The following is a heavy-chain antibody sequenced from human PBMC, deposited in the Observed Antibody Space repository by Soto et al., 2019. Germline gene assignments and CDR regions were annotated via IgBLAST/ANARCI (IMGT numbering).Heavy chain of an antibody. V-gene: IGHV2-5*01. D-gene: IGHD2-8*01. Sequence: QIALKESCPTLLKPTQTLTLTCTFSGFSLSTNGGGVGWIRQPPGKALEWLAAIYSNDENHYNPSLKSRLTTTKDASKTHVFLTMANMAPVDTATYYCAHVLYFSGGNLNWGQGTQVTVSS. J-gene: IGHJ4*02. CDR1: GFSLSTNGGG. CDR2: IYSNDEN. CDR3: AHVLYFSGGNLN.